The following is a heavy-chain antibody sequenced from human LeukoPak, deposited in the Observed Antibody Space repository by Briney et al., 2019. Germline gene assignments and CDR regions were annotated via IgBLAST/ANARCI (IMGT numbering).Heavy chain of an antibody. Sequence: SGPTLVNPTQTLTLTCTFSGFSLSTSGVGVGWIRQPPGKALEWLALIYWDDDKRYSPSLKSRLTITKDTSKNQVVLTMTNMDPVDTATYYCAHLEPGYSSSWYTAEFGPKYYFDYWGQGTLVTVSS. CDR2: IYWDDDK. V-gene: IGHV2-5*02. CDR3: AHLEPGYSSSWYTAEFGPKYYFDY. J-gene: IGHJ4*02. D-gene: IGHD6-13*01. CDR1: GFSLSTSGVG.